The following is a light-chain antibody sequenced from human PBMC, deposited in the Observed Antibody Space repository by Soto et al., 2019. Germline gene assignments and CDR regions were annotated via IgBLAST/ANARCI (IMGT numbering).Light chain of an antibody. J-gene: IGKJ1*01. CDR2: GAS. CDR1: QNINNNY. Sequence: EIVLTQSPGTLSLSPGERATLSCGASQNINNNYLAWFQQKPGQAPRLLIYGASTRATGIPDRFSGSGSGTDFTLTISRLXXEDFAXYYCQQYAISPRTFGQGTVVXI. CDR3: QQYAISPRT. V-gene: IGKV3-20*01.